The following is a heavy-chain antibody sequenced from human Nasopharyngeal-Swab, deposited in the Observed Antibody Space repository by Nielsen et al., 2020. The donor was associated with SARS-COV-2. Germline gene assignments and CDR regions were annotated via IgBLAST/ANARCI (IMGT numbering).Heavy chain of an antibody. CDR2: ISGYNGNT. Sequence: ASVKVSCKTSGYTFTTYGINWVRQAPGQGLEWMGWISGYNGNTNYAQKLQGRVTMTTDTSTSTAYMELSSLKSEDTAVYYCARVGPDMMVTTLWAYDLWGQGTMVTVSS. V-gene: IGHV1-18*01. J-gene: IGHJ3*01. CDR3: ARVGPDMMVTTLWAYDL. D-gene: IGHD4-17*01. CDR1: GYTFTTYG.